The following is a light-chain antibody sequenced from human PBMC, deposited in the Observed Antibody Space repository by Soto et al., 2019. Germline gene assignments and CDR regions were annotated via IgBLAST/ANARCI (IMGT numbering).Light chain of an antibody. CDR1: SSNIGAGYD. V-gene: IGLV1-40*01. CDR3: QSYDSSLSGYV. J-gene: IGLJ1*01. CDR2: GNS. Sequence: QSVLTQPPSVSGAPGQRVTISCTGSSSNIGAGYDVHWYQQRPGTAPKLLIYGNSNRHSGVPDRFSGSKSGTSASLAITGLQAEDEADYYCQSYDSSLSGYVFGTGTKLTVL.